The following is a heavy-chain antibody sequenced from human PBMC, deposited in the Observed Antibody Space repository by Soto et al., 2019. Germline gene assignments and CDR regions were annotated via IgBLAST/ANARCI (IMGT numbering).Heavy chain of an antibody. V-gene: IGHV1-69*01. CDR1: GGTFSSFG. D-gene: IGHD5-12*01. Sequence: QVQLVQSGAEVKKPGSSVKVSCKASGGTFSSFGFNWVRQAPGQGLEWMGGIIPLFGTANYAEKFQGRVTISADESTSTASMELIGLRSEDTAIYYCARDRSMDGYNSRSFDYCGQGTLVTVS. CDR2: IIPLFGTA. J-gene: IGHJ4*02. CDR3: ARDRSMDGYNSRSFDY.